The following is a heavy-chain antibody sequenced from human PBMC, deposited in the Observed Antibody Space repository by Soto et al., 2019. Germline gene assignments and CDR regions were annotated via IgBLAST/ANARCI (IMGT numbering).Heavy chain of an antibody. Sequence: ASVKVSCKASGYTFTSYGISWVRQAPGQGLEWMGWISAYNGNTNYAQKLQGRVTMTTDTSTSTAYMELRSLRSDDTAVYYCARDSQWGGDFWSGPAYYYYGMDVWGQGTTVTVSS. J-gene: IGHJ6*02. CDR1: GYTFTSYG. CDR3: ARDSQWGGDFWSGPAYYYYGMDV. D-gene: IGHD3-3*01. CDR2: ISAYNGNT. V-gene: IGHV1-18*01.